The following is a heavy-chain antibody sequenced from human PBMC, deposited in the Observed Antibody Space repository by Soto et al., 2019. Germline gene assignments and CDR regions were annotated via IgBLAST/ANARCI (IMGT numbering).Heavy chain of an antibody. CDR3: VREKRLYTYGVMDV. Sequence: PSETLSLTCAVSGGSISSSNWWSWVRQPPGKGLEWIGEIYHSGSTNYNPSLKSRVTISVDKSKNQFSLRLSSVTAADTAVYYCVREKRLYTYGVMDVWGQGNPVTVSS. CDR2: IYHSGST. D-gene: IGHD2-8*01. CDR1: GGSISSSNW. J-gene: IGHJ6*02. V-gene: IGHV4-4*02.